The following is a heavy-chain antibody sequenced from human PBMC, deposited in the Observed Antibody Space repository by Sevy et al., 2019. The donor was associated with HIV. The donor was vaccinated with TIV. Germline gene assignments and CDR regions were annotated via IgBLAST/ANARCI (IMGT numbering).Heavy chain of an antibody. J-gene: IGHJ6*03. Sequence: GGSLRLSCAASGFTFDDYAMHWVRQAPGKGLEWVSGISWNSGSIGYADSVKGRFTISRDNAKNSLYLQMNSLRAEDTALYYCAKVLCSSSSCSVHYYMDVWGKGTTVTVS. D-gene: IGHD2-2*01. V-gene: IGHV3-9*01. CDR2: ISWNSGSI. CDR1: GFTFDDYA. CDR3: AKVLCSSSSCSVHYYMDV.